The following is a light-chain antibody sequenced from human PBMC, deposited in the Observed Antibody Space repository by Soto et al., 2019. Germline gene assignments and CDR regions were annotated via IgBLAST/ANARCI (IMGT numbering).Light chain of an antibody. CDR2: EVT. Sequence: QSALTQPASVSGSPGQSITISCTGTRSDVGGYNYVSWYQQFPGKAPKLMIYEVTNRPSGVSNRFSGSKSGNTASLIISGLQTEDEADYYCSSDAGSSTPYVFGTGTKLTVL. V-gene: IGLV2-14*01. J-gene: IGLJ1*01. CDR3: SSDAGSSTPYV. CDR1: RSDVGGYNY.